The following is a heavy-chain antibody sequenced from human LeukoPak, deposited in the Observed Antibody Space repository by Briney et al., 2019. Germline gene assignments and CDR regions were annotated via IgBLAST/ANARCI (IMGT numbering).Heavy chain of an antibody. CDR2: IYSGGST. CDR1: GFTVSSNY. Sequence: GGSLRLSCAASGFTVSSNYMSWVRQAPGKGLEWVSVIYSGGSTYYADSVRGRFTVSRDNAKNSVLLQMNGLRVEDTALYYCARELVLAAKTYWFGSWGQGTLVAVS. CDR3: ARELVLAAKTYWFGS. V-gene: IGHV3-53*01. J-gene: IGHJ5*01. D-gene: IGHD2-15*01.